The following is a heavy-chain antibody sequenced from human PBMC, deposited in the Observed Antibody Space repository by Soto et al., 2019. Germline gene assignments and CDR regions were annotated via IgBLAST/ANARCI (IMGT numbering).Heavy chain of an antibody. D-gene: IGHD3-10*01. CDR2: INHSGST. J-gene: IGHJ4*02. CDR1: GGSFSGFY. Sequence: QVQLQQWGAGLLKPSETLSLTCAVYGGSFSGFYWSWIRQPPGKGLEWIGEINHSGSTNYNPSLKSQATISVDTSKNQFSLKLSSVTAADTAVYYCARPKRAFGELTYWGQGTLVTVSS. V-gene: IGHV4-34*01. CDR3: ARPKRAFGELTY.